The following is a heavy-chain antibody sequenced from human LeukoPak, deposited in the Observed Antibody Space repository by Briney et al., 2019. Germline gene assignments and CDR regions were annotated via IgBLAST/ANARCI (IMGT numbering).Heavy chain of an antibody. V-gene: IGHV4-34*01. J-gene: IGHJ4*02. D-gene: IGHD6-19*01. CDR1: GGSFSGYY. CDR2: INHSGST. CDR3: ARVSGTTGYSSGWPNYYFDY. Sequence: SETLSLTCAVYGGSFSGYYWSWIRQPPGKGLEWIGEINHSGSTNYNPFLKSRVTISVDTSKNQFSLKLSSVTAADTAVYYCARVSGTTGYSSGWPNYYFDYWGQGTLVTVSS.